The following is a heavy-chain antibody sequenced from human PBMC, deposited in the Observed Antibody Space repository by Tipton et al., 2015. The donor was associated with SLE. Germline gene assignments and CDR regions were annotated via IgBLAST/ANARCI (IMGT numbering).Heavy chain of an antibody. V-gene: IGHV4-30-2*01. D-gene: IGHD4/OR15-4a*01. CDR2: IYRGGST. CDR3: ARDRVLFDF. J-gene: IGHJ4*02. Sequence: TLSLTCAVSGGSVSSGGYSWSWVRQPPGKGLEWIGYIYRGGSTYYNPSLKSRVTISEDRSKNQFSLRLSSVTAADTAVYYCARDRVLFDFWGQGTLVTVSS. CDR1: GGSVSSGGYS.